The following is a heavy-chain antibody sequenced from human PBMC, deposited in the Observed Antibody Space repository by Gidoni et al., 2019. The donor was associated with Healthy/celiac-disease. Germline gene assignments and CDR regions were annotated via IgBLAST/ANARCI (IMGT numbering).Heavy chain of an antibody. J-gene: IGHJ6*02. V-gene: IGHV3-21*01. Sequence: EVLLVESGGGLVKPGGSLRLSCSASGFTFSSHSMNRVRQAPGKGLEWVSSISSSSSYIYYANSVKGRFTISRDNAKNTLYLQMNSLRAEDTAVYYCARDLWAESSSSWETYYYYGMDVWGQGTTVTVSS. D-gene: IGHD6-13*01. CDR1: GFTFSSHS. CDR2: ISSSSSYI. CDR3: ARDLWAESSSSWETYYYYGMDV.